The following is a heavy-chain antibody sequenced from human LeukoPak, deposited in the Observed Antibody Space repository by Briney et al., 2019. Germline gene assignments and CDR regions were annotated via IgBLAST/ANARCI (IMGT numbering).Heavy chain of an antibody. CDR1: GVTFSSYW. J-gene: IGHJ4*02. CDR3: ARGRFNYDSSGYSSFYH. Sequence: GGSLRLSCAASGVTFSSYWMSWVRQAPGKGLEWVANIKEDGSEKYYVDSVKGRFTISRDNAKNSLYLQMNSLRAEDTAVYYCARGRFNYDSSGYSSFYHWGQGTLVTVSS. V-gene: IGHV3-7*01. D-gene: IGHD3-22*01. CDR2: IKEDGSEK.